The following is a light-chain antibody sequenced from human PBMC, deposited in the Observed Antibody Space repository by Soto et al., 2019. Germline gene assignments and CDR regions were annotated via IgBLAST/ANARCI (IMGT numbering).Light chain of an antibody. Sequence: QSALTQPASVSGSPGQSIAISCTGTSGDVGAYDYVSWYQHHPDKAPKLMIYEVSNRPSGVSARFSGSKSVYTATLTISGLQAEDEADYYCASHTTSDTRVFGTGTKVTVL. CDR3: ASHTTSDTRV. V-gene: IGLV2-14*01. J-gene: IGLJ1*01. CDR1: SGDVGAYDY. CDR2: EVS.